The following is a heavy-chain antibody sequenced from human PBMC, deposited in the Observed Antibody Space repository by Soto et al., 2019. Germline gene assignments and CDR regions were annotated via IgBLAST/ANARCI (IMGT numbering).Heavy chain of an antibody. CDR1: GFTFTSSA. V-gene: IGHV1-58*02. CDR2: IVVGSGNT. J-gene: IGHJ6*03. Sequence: ASVKVSCKASGFTFTSSAMQWVRQARGQRLEWIGWIVVGSGNTNYAQKFQERVTITRDMSTSTAYMELGSLRSEDTAVYYCAAAVVPAAGRGGWNYDYYYMDVWGKGTTVTVSS. CDR3: AAAVVPAAGRGGWNYDYYYMDV. D-gene: IGHD2-2*01.